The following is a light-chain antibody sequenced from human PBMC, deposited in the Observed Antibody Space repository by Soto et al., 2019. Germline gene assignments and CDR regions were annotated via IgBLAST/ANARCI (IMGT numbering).Light chain of an antibody. Sequence: QSVLTQPASVSGSPGQSITISCTGTSSDVGNYIYVSWFQHHPGKAPKLMIYEVSNRPSGVSNRFSASKSGNTASLTISGLQAEDEADYYCSSYTSNNTPFVFXTGTKVTVL. J-gene: IGLJ1*01. CDR3: SSYTSNNTPFV. V-gene: IGLV2-14*01. CDR1: SSDVGNYIY. CDR2: EVS.